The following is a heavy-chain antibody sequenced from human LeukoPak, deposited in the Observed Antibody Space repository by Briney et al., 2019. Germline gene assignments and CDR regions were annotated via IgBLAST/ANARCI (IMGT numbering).Heavy chain of an antibody. Sequence: SETLSLTCTVSGGSISSYYWNWIRQPPGKGLEWIGYISYSGNINYNPSLKSRVTVSVDTSKNQFSLKLSSVTAADTAVYYCARGGGYNSPFGYWGQGALVTVSS. V-gene: IGHV4-59*01. CDR2: ISYSGNI. J-gene: IGHJ4*02. D-gene: IGHD5-24*01. CDR3: ARGGGYNSPFGY. CDR1: GGSISSYY.